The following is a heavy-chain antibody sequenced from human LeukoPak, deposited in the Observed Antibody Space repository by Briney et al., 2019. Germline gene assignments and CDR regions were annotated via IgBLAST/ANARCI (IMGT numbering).Heavy chain of an antibody. V-gene: IGHV3-7*01. J-gene: IGHJ4*02. CDR1: GFTFSNYW. CDR3: VRGHQAY. CDR2: IKLDGSEK. Sequence: SGGSLRLSCAASGFTFSNYWMSWVRQAPGKGLEWVANIKLDGSEKNYVDAVKGRFTISRDNAKNSLYLQMNSLRLEDTAVYYCVRGHQAYWGQGTLVTVSS.